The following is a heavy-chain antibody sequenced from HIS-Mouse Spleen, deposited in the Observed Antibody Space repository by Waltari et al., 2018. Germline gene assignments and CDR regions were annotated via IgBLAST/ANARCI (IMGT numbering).Heavy chain of an antibody. V-gene: IGHV3-30*18. J-gene: IGHJ4*02. Sequence: QVQLVESGGGVVQPGRSLRLSCAASGFTFSSYGMHWVRQAPGKGLEWLAVISYDESNKYYADSVKGRLTISRDNSKNPLYLQMNSLRAEDTAVYYCAKDKHHAFDYWGQGTLVTVSS. CDR1: GFTFSSYG. CDR3: AKDKHHAFDY. CDR2: ISYDESNK.